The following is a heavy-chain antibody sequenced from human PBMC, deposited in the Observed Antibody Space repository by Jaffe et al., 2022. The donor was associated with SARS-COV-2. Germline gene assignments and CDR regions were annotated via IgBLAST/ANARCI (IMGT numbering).Heavy chain of an antibody. Sequence: QVQLQESGPGLVKPSGTLSLTCAVSGGSISSSNWWSWVRQPPGKGLEWIGEIYHSGSTNYNPSLKSRVTISVDKSKNQFSLKLSSVTAADTAVYYCARGEIAAAGTSTYYFDYWGQGTLVTVSS. CDR1: GGSISSSNW. J-gene: IGHJ4*02. V-gene: IGHV4-4*02. CDR2: IYHSGST. CDR3: ARGEIAAAGTSTYYFDY. D-gene: IGHD6-13*01.